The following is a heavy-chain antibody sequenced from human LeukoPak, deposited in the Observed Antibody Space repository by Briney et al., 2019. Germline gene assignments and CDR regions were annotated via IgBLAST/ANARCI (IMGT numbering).Heavy chain of an antibody. CDR2: ISYDGSNK. CDR3: ARDSPSYETSGYSPDYFDY. J-gene: IGHJ4*02. Sequence: GGSLRLSCAASGFTFNNYAMHWVRQAPGKGLEWVAFISYDGSNKFYLDSVKGRFNISRDNAKNTLCLQMNSLRAEDTAVYYCARDSPSYETSGYSPDYFDYWGQGTLVTVSS. V-gene: IGHV3-30*04. CDR1: GFTFNNYA. D-gene: IGHD3-22*01.